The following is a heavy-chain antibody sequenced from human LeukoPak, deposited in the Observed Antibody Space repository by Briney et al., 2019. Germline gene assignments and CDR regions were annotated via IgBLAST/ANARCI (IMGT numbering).Heavy chain of an antibody. J-gene: IGHJ4*02. CDR1: GGSISGYY. Sequence: SETLSLTCTVSGGSISGYYWSWIWQPPGKGLEWIGYISYSGSTNYNPSLKSRVSISVDTSKNQFSLNLNSVTAADTAVYYCARGSRELYYFDYWGQGTLVTVSS. CDR2: ISYSGST. V-gene: IGHV4-59*08. D-gene: IGHD1-7*01. CDR3: ARGSRELYYFDY.